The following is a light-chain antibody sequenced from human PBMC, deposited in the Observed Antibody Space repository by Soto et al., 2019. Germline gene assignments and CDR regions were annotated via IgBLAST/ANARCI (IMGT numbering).Light chain of an antibody. J-gene: IGLJ2*01. CDR3: GTWDGSLSPVV. V-gene: IGLV1-51*02. CDR2: ENN. Sequence: QSVLTQPPSVSAAPGQKVTISCSGSSSNIGNNYVSWYQQLPGTAPKLLIYENNKRPSGIPDRFSGSKSGTSATLGITGLQTGDEDDDYCGTWDGSLSPVVFGGGTKLTVL. CDR1: SSNIGNNY.